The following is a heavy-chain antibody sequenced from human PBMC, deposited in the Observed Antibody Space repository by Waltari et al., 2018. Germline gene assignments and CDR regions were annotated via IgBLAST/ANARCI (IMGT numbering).Heavy chain of an antibody. V-gene: IGHV3-21*01. J-gene: IGHJ4*02. Sequence: EVQLVESGGGLVKPGGSLKLSCAASGFTFSSYTMNWVRQAPGKGLEWVSSMSGSGSYTYYADSVKGRFTISRDNAKNSLYLQMNSLRAEDTAIYYCARDKGPYLYNFDNWGQGTLVTVSS. CDR3: ARDKGPYLYNFDN. D-gene: IGHD2-21*01. CDR1: GFTFSSYT. CDR2: MSGSGSYT.